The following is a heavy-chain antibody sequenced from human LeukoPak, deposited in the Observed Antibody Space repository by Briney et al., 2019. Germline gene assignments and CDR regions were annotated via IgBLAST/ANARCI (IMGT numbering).Heavy chain of an antibody. D-gene: IGHD5-12*01. J-gene: IGHJ5*02. CDR3: AREKTEDIVATIGWFGP. V-gene: IGHV4-59*01. Sequence: SETLSLTCTVSGGSISSYYWSWIRQPPGKGLEWIGYIYYSGSTNYNPSLKSRVTISVDTSKNQFSLKLSSVTAADTAVYYCAREKTEDIVATIGWFGPWGQGTLVTVSS. CDR1: GGSISSYY. CDR2: IYYSGST.